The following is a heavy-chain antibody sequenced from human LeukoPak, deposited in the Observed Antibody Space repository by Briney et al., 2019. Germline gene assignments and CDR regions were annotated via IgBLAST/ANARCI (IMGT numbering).Heavy chain of an antibody. Sequence: SETLSLTCSVSGGSSSSDTYYWGWIRQPPGKGLEWIGSIYYTGSIYSNPSPKSRVSISVDTSKNQFSLKLSSVTAADTAMYYCARQGSGGRAFDIWGQGTMVTVSS. CDR2: IYYTGSI. CDR1: GGSSSSDTYY. J-gene: IGHJ3*02. V-gene: IGHV4-39*01. CDR3: ARQGSGGRAFDI.